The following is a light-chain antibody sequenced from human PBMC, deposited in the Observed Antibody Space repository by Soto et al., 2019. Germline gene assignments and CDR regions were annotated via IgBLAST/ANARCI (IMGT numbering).Light chain of an antibody. J-gene: IGLJ2*01. CDR3: SSYTSSSTLGVV. CDR1: SSDVGGYNY. V-gene: IGLV2-14*01. Sequence: QSALTQPASVSGSPGQSITISCTGTSSDVGGYNYVSWYQQQPGKAPKLMIYDVSNRPSGVSNRFSGSKSGNTASLTISGLQAEDEADYYCSSYTSSSTLGVVFCGGTKLTV. CDR2: DVS.